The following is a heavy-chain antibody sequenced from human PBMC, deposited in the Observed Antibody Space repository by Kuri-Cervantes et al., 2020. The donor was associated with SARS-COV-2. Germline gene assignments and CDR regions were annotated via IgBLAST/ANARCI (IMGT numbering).Heavy chain of an antibody. J-gene: IGHJ6*03. CDR1: GYTFTDYY. V-gene: IGHV1-2*02. CDR3: ARLLRGAYYYYYMDV. CDR2: VNPKTGGT. D-gene: IGHD1-26*01. Sequence: ASVKVSCKASGYTFTDYYIHWVRQAPGQGLEWMGWVNPKTGGTKYAQKLQGRVTMTRDTSITTAYMELSRLRSEDTAVYYCARLLRGAYYYYYMDVWGKGTTVTVSS.